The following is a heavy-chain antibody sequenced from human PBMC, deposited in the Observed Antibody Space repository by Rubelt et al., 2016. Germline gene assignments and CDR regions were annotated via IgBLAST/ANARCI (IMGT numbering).Heavy chain of an antibody. Sequence: QVQLVQSGAEVKKPGASVKVSCKASGYTFTSYGISWVRQAPGQGLEWMGWISAYNGNTNYAPKIQGRGTMPTDTATSTADMELRSLRSDDTAVYYCARRRELELPDYWGQGTLVTVSS. CDR2: ISAYNGNT. CDR3: ARRRELELPDY. CDR1: GYTFTSYG. D-gene: IGHD1-7*01. V-gene: IGHV1-18*01. J-gene: IGHJ4*02.